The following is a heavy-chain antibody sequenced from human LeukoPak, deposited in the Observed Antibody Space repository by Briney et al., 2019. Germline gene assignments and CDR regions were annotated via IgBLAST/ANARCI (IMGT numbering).Heavy chain of an antibody. D-gene: IGHD5-18*01. CDR2: ISYDGSNK. Sequence: PGRSLRLSCAASGFTFSSYAMHWVRQALGKGLEWVAVISYDGSNKYYADSVKGRFTISRDNSKNTLYLQMNSLRAEDTAVYYCARERGYSSDYWGQGTLVTVSS. CDR3: ARERGYSSDY. CDR1: GFTFSSYA. J-gene: IGHJ4*02. V-gene: IGHV3-30-3*01.